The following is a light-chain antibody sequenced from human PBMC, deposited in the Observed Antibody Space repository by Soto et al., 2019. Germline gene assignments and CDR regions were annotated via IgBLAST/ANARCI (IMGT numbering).Light chain of an antibody. CDR3: XXYNSYWT. V-gene: IGKV1-5*03. Sequence: DIQMTQSPSTLSASVGDRVTITCRASQSISIWLAWYQQKPGKAPKLLIYKASSLESGVPSRFSGSGSGTEFTLTISSLQPXXFAXYXCXXYNSYWTFGQGTKVEIK. CDR1: QSISIW. J-gene: IGKJ1*01. CDR2: KAS.